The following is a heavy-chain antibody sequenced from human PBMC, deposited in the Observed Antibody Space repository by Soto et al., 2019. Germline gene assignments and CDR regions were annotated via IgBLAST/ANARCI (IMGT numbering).Heavy chain of an antibody. CDR3: AREDYGSGSFDS. V-gene: IGHV3-33*01. J-gene: IGHJ4*02. Sequence: QVQMVESGGGVVQPGRSLRLSCAASGFTFSSYGMHWVRQAPGKGLEWVAVIWYDGSNKYYADSVKGRFTISRDNSKNTLYLQMNSLRAEDTAVYYCAREDYGSGSFDSWGQGTLVTVSS. D-gene: IGHD3-10*01. CDR1: GFTFSSYG. CDR2: IWYDGSNK.